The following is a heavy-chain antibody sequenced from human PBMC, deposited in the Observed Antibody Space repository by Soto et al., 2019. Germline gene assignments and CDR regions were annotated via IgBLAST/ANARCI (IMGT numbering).Heavy chain of an antibody. Sequence: PGQALTISCKCSGYTFTNYWIGWVRQMPGKGPEWMGIIYPGDSDTKYNPSFQGQVTISADKSITTTYLQWSSLKASDTAIYYCAASIFYYGMDVWGQGTTVTVSS. CDR1: GYTFTNYW. CDR3: AASIFYYGMDV. J-gene: IGHJ6*02. CDR2: IYPGDSDT. V-gene: IGHV5-51*01.